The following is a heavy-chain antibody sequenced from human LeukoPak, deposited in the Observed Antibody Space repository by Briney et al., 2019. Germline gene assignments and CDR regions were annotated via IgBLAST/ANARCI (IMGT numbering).Heavy chain of an antibody. D-gene: IGHD2-8*01. J-gene: IGHJ4*02. CDR3: AKSPNGHDTNIFDY. Sequence: AGGSLRLSCAASGFTFSRYGMHWVRQAPGKGLEWVAVISYDGSNKYYADSVKGRFTISRDNSKNTLYLQMNSPRAEDTAVYYCAKSPNGHDTNIFDYWGQGTLVTVSS. V-gene: IGHV3-30*18. CDR2: ISYDGSNK. CDR1: GFTFSRYG.